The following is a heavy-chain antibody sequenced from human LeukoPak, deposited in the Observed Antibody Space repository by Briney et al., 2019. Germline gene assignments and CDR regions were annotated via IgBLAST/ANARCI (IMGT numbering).Heavy chain of an antibody. CDR1: GYTFTSYA. CDR2: INAGNGNT. CDR3: ARALTTVTTADYGMDV. Sequence: ASVKVSCKASGYTFTSYAMHWVRQAPGQRLEWMGWINAGNGNTKYSQKFQGRVTITRDTSASTAYMELSSLRSEDTAVYYCARALTTVTTADYGMDVWGQGTTVTVSS. D-gene: IGHD4-17*01. J-gene: IGHJ6*02. V-gene: IGHV1-3*01.